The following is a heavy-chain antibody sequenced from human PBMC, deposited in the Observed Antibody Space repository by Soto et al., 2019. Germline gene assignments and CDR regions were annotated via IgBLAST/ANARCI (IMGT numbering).Heavy chain of an antibody. CDR3: ARGPNTMTTVVPTFDY. CDR2: IIPIFGTA. J-gene: IGHJ4*02. Sequence: SXKVSFKATGGTXNSYASSLVRQAPGQGLEWMGGIIPIFGTANYAQKFQGRVTITAEESTSTAYMDLSSLRSEETAVYYCARGPNTMTTVVPTFDYRGQGTLVTISS. D-gene: IGHD4-17*01. V-gene: IGHV1-69*13. CDR1: GGTXNSYA.